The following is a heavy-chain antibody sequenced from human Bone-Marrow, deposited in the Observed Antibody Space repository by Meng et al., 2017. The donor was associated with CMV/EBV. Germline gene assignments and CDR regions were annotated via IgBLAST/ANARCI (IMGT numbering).Heavy chain of an antibody. J-gene: IGHJ4*02. CDR3: ARGVTAMVCLDY. V-gene: IGHV4-39*07. CDR2: IYYSGST. D-gene: IGHD5-18*01. CDR1: GGSISSSSYY. Sequence: SETLSLTCTVSGGSISSSSYYWGWIRQPPGKGLEWIGSIYYSGSTYYNPSLKSRVTISVDTSKNQFSLKLGSVTAADTAVYYCARGVTAMVCLDYWGQGTLVTVSS.